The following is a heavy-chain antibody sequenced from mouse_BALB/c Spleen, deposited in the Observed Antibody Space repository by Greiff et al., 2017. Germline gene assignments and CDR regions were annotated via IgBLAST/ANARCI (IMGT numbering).Heavy chain of an antibody. Sequence: EVQLQQSGAELVKPGASVKLSCTASGFNIKDYYMHWVKQRPEQGLEWIGWIDPENGNTIYDPKFQGKASITADTSSNTAYLQLSSLTSEDTAVYYCARWGITTVVANDPMDYWGQGTSVTVSS. CDR2: IDPENGNT. V-gene: IGHV14-1*02. D-gene: IGHD1-1*01. J-gene: IGHJ4*01. CDR1: GFNIKDYY. CDR3: ARWGITTVVANDPMDY.